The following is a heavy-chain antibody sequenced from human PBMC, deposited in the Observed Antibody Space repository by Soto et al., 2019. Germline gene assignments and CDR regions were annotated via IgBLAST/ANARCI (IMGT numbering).Heavy chain of an antibody. V-gene: IGHV3-7*01. CDR3: ATANPPYAFEM. Sequence: VQLVESGGGLVQPGESLRLSCTASGLTFSISWMTWVRQAPGEGLEWVSNINPAGNVQHYADSVKERFTISRDNAKKSRFLQMSGLRVEDTAVEYCATANPPYAFEMWGQGTMVTVSS. CDR1: GLTFSISW. CDR2: INPAGNVQ. J-gene: IGHJ3*02.